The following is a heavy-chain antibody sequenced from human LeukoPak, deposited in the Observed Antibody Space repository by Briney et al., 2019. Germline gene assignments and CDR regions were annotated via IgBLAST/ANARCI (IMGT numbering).Heavy chain of an antibody. CDR2: IRSKAYGETT. CDR3: TRVRLAVTVHYFDY. Sequence: PGGSLRLSCTVSGFTFGAYAMSWVRQAPGKGLEWVGFIRSKAYGETTEYAASVKGRFTISRDGSKGIAYLQMNSLKTEDTAVYYCTRVRLAVTVHYFDYWGQGTLVTVSS. J-gene: IGHJ4*02. CDR1: GFTFGAYA. D-gene: IGHD6-19*01. V-gene: IGHV3-49*04.